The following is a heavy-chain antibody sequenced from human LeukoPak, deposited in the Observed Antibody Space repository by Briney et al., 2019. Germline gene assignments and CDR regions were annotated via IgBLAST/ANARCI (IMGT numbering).Heavy chain of an antibody. D-gene: IGHD5-12*01. V-gene: IGHV1-2*02. Sequence: GASVKVSCKASGYTFTGYYMHWVRQAPGQGLEWMGWINPNSGGTNYAQKFQGRVTMTRDTSISTAYMELSRLRSDDTAVYYCARDPLDIVATSQSYYYYYMDVWGKGTTVTVSS. J-gene: IGHJ6*03. CDR1: GYTFTGYY. CDR3: ARDPLDIVATSQSYYYYYMDV. CDR2: INPNSGGT.